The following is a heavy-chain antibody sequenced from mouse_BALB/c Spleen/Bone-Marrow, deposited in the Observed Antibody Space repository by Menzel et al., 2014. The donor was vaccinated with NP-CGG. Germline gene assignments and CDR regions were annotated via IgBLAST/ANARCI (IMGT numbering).Heavy chain of an antibody. V-gene: IGHV7-3*02. D-gene: IGHD2-3*01. J-gene: IGHJ2*01. CDR1: GFTFTDYY. Sequence: EVQPVESGGGLVQPGGSLRLSCAISGFTFTDYYMNWVRQPPGKALEWLGFIRNKANGYTTEYSASVKGRFTISRDISQSILYLQMNTLRAEDSATYYCARDMGGLLFDYWGQGTTLTVSS. CDR3: ARDMGGLLFDY. CDR2: IRNKANGYTT.